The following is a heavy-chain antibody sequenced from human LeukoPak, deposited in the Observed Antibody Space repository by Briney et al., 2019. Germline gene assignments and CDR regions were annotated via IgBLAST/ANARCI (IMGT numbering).Heavy chain of an antibody. CDR1: GGSISSSRYY. J-gene: IGHJ4*02. Sequence: SETLSLTCTVSGGSISSSRYYWGWIRQPPGKGLEWIGNIYYSGSTYYNPSLKSRVTISVDTSKNQFSLNLSSVTAPDTAVYYCARHAWVGRTGFDYWGRGTLVTVSS. CDR2: IYYSGST. D-gene: IGHD2-8*02. CDR3: ARHAWVGRTGFDY. V-gene: IGHV4-39*01.